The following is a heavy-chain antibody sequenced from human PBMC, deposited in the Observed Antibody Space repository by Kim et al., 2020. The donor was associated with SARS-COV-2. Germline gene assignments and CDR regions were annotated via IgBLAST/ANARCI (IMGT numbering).Heavy chain of an antibody. CDR3: ARAVSCSSTSCYPGWLIDAFDI. V-gene: IGHV4-31*03. CDR2: IYYSGST. J-gene: IGHJ3*02. CDR1: GGSISSGGYY. D-gene: IGHD2-2*01. Sequence: SETLSLTCTVSGGSISSGGYYWSWIRQHPGKGLEWIGYIYYSGSTYYNPSLKSRVTISVDTSKNQFSLKLSSVTAADTAVYYCARAVSCSSTSCYPGWLIDAFDIWGQGTMVTVSS.